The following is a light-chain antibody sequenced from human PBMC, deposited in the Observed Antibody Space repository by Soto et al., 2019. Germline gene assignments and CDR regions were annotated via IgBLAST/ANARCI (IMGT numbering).Light chain of an antibody. CDR2: KVS. CDR1: QSLVYSDGYIY. Sequence: DVVLTQAPLSLPVTLGPPASISYRSTQSLVYSDGYIYLNWCQQRPGQSPKRLIFKVSNLVSGVVDIFSGSGSGMDFTLKIIRVEAEDVVVYYCMQGTPCPPIPFGQGTRREI. J-gene: IGKJ5*01. CDR3: MQGTPCPPIP. V-gene: IGKV2-30*01.